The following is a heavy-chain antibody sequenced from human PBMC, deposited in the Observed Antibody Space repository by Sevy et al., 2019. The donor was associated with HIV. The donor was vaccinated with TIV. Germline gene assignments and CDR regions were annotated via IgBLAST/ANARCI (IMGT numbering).Heavy chain of an antibody. CDR3: AKDFTGYNGMDV. V-gene: IGHV3-30*18. CDR2: ISYHGRDK. CDR1: GISFTTSG. Sequence: GGSLRLSCVVSGISFTTSGMHWVRQAPGKGLEWVAVISYHGRDKFYAESVKGRSTISRENSKNRLYLQMNSLRAEDTAVYYCAKDFTGYNGMDVWGQGTMVTVSS. D-gene: IGHD3-9*01. J-gene: IGHJ6*02.